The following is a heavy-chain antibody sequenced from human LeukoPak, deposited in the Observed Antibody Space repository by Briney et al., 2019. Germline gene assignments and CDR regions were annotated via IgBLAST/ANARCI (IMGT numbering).Heavy chain of an antibody. CDR1: GFTFSNYW. CDR2: IKTDGSMT. Sequence: GGSLRLSCAASGFTFSNYWMHWVRQVPGKGLVWVSRIKTDGSMTNYADSVKGRFTISRDNTKNTLYLQMNSLTDEDTAIYYCARGASSGFRIDYWGRGTLVTVSS. D-gene: IGHD2-21*01. V-gene: IGHV3-74*01. CDR3: ARGASSGFRIDY. J-gene: IGHJ4*02.